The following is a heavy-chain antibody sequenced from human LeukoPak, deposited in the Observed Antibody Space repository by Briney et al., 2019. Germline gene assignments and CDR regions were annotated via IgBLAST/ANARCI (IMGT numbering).Heavy chain of an antibody. Sequence: PSETLSLTCTVSGDSISSYYLSWIRQSPGKGLEWIGYIYHSGCTNYNPPLKSRVTISIDTSKNQLSLKLSSVTAADTAVYYGARDSGSGSWYDYWGQGTLVTVSS. V-gene: IGHV4-59*01. D-gene: IGHD6-13*01. CDR1: GDSISSYY. CDR2: IYHSGCT. CDR3: ARDSGSGSWYDY. J-gene: IGHJ4*02.